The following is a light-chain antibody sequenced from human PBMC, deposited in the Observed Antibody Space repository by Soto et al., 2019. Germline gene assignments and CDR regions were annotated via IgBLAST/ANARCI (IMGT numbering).Light chain of an antibody. V-gene: IGLV2-11*01. J-gene: IGLJ1*01. CDR3: CSYAGSYV. CDR2: DVS. CDR1: SSDVGGYNY. Sequence: QSALTQPRSVSGSPGQSVTISCTATSSDVGGYNYVSWYQQHPGKAPKLMIYDVSKRPAGVPDRFSGSKSGNPASLTISGLQAEDEADYYCCSYAGSYVFGTGTKVTVL.